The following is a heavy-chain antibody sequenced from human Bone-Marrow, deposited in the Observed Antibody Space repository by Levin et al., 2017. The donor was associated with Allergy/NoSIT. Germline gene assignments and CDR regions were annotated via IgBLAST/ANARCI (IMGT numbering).Heavy chain of an antibody. D-gene: IGHD2-15*01. CDR3: ARDATRYGGSCYSY. Sequence: ASVKVSCKASGYTFTGYYMHWVRQAPGQGLEWMGRINPNSGGTNYAQKFQGRVTMTRDTSISTAYMELSRLRSDDTAVYYCARDATRYGGSCYSYWGQGTLVTVSS. V-gene: IGHV1-2*06. CDR1: GYTFTGYY. J-gene: IGHJ4*02. CDR2: INPNSGGT.